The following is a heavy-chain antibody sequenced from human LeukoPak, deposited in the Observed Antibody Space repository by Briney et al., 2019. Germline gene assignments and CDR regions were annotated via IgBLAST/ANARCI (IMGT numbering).Heavy chain of an antibody. D-gene: IGHD6-13*01. J-gene: IGHJ3*02. V-gene: IGHV3-33*01. Sequence: PGGSLRLSCAASGFTFSSYGMHWVRQAPGKGLEWVEVIWYEGSNKYYADSVKGRFTISRDNSKNTLYLQMGSLRAEDMAVYYCARGIAAAAYDAFDIWGQGTMVTVSS. CDR2: IWYEGSNK. CDR1: GFTFSSYG. CDR3: ARGIAAAAYDAFDI.